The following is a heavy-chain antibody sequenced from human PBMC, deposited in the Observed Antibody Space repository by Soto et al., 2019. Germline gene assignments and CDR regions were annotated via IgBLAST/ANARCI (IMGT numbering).Heavy chain of an antibody. CDR2: IYYSGST. CDR3: ARRGRVGAFDY. Sequence: QLQLQESGPGLVKPSETLSLTCTVSGGSISSSSYYWGWIRQPPGKGLEWIGSIYYSGSTYYNPSLKSRVTISVDTSKNQFSLKLSSVTAADTAVYYWARRGRVGAFDYWGQGTLVTVSS. D-gene: IGHD2-2*01. J-gene: IGHJ4*02. CDR1: GGSISSSSYY. V-gene: IGHV4-39*01.